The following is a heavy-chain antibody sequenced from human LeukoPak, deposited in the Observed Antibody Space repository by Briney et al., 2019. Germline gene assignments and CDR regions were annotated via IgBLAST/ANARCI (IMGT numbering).Heavy chain of an antibody. CDR3: ARYGDYDAFDI. CDR2: IYPGDSDT. D-gene: IGHD4-17*01. V-gene: IGHV5-51*01. J-gene: IGHJ3*02. Sequence: GASLKICCKGSGYGFTRYWIGGGRQMPGKGLEWMGIIYPGDSDTRYSPSFQGQVTISADKSISTAYLQWSSLKASDTAMYYCARYGDYDAFDIWGQGTMVTVSS. CDR1: GYGFTRYW.